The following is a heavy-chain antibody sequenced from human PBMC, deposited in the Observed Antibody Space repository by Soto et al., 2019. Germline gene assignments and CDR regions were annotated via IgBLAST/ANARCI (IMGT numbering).Heavy chain of an antibody. D-gene: IGHD5-12*01. CDR3: ARGGGGATIYPKYLYYYYGMDV. Sequence: SETLSLTCTVSGGSISSYYWSWIRQPPGKGLEWIGYIYYSGSTNYNPSLKSRVTISVDTSKNQFSLKLSSVTAADTAVYYCARGGGGATIYPKYLYYYYGMDVWGQGTTVTVS. J-gene: IGHJ6*02. CDR2: IYYSGST. V-gene: IGHV4-59*01. CDR1: GGSISSYY.